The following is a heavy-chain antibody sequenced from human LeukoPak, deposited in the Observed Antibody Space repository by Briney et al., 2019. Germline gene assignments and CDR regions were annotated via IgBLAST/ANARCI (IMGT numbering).Heavy chain of an antibody. Sequence: ASVKVSCKTSGYTFTAYYIHWVRQAPGQGLEWMAWIYSNTGDTDSAQKFRGRVTMTRDTPSTTVYMELSRLSPDDTAVYYCAREGPHGTKEFDYWGQGSLVTVSS. CDR3: AREGPHGTKEFDY. CDR2: IYSNTGDT. J-gene: IGHJ4*02. V-gene: IGHV1-2*02. CDR1: GYTFTAYY.